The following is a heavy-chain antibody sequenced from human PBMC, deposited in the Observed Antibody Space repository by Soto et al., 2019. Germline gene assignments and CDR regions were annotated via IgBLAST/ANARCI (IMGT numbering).Heavy chain of an antibody. CDR3: ARDRLMATAGTARHYFGLDV. CDR2: IYYSGST. V-gene: IGHV4-31*03. CDR1: GGSIRIGGYY. Sequence: SETLSLTCTASGGSIRIGGYYWSCFRQSPRRGLEWIGNIYYSGSTYYNPSLKSRLTISVDTSKNQFSLNLSSVTAADTAVYYCARDRLMATAGTARHYFGLDVWGQGTTVTVSS. D-gene: IGHD5-18*01. J-gene: IGHJ6*02.